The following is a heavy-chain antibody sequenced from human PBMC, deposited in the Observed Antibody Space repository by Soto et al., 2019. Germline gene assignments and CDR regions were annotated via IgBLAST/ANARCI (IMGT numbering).Heavy chain of an antibody. V-gene: IGHV1-18*01. Sequence: QVPLVQSGAEVKKPGASVKVSCKASGYTFTSYGITWVRQAPGQGLEWMGWISAYNGNTNYAQQLQGRVTMTTDTSTSTAYMELRSLRADDTAVYDCARGLRYSSSWDFDYWGQGTLVTVAS. CDR1: GYTFTSYG. CDR3: ARGLRYSSSWDFDY. D-gene: IGHD6-13*01. J-gene: IGHJ4*02. CDR2: ISAYNGNT.